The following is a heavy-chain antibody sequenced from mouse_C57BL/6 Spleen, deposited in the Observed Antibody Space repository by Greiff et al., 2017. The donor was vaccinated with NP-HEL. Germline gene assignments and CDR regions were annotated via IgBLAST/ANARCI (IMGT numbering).Heavy chain of an antibody. D-gene: IGHD2-2*01. CDR3: ARRGVTTDLDY. CDR1: GFTFSSYG. V-gene: IGHV5-6*01. CDR2: ISSGGSYT. Sequence: EVQGVESGGDLVKPGGSLKLSCAASGFTFSSYGMSWVRQTPDKRLEWVATISSGGSYTYYPDSVKGRFTISRDNAKNTLYLQMSSLKSEDTAMYYCARRGVTTDLDYWGQGTTLTVSS. J-gene: IGHJ2*01.